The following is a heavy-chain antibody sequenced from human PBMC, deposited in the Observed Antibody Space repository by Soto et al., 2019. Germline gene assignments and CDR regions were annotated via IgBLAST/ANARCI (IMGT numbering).Heavy chain of an antibody. CDR1: GFTFSSYW. D-gene: IGHD3-10*01. CDR3: ARPPILRWFGERSDAFDI. Sequence: PGGSLRLSCAASGFTFSSYWMHWVRQAPGKGLVWVSRINREGSSTSYANSVKGRFTISRDIAKSTLYLQRNSLRAEDTAVYYCARPPILRWFGERSDAFDIWGQGTMVTVSS. V-gene: IGHV3-74*01. J-gene: IGHJ3*02. CDR2: INREGSST.